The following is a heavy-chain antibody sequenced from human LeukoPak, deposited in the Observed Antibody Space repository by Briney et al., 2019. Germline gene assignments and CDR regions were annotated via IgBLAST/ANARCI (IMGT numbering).Heavy chain of an antibody. J-gene: IGHJ4*02. V-gene: IGHV1-18*01. CDR3: ARGGYYYDSSGYYDY. CDR2: ISAYNGNT. Sequence: SVKVSCKASGYTFTSYGISWVRQAPGQGLEWMGWISAYNGNTNYAQKLQGRVTMTTDTSTSTAYMELSSLRSEDTAVYYCARGGYYYDSSGYYDYWGQGTLVTVSS. CDR1: GYTFTSYG. D-gene: IGHD3-22*01.